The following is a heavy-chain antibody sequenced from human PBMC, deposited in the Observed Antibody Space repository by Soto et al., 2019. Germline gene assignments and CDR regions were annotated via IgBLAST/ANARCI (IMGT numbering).Heavy chain of an antibody. V-gene: IGHV1-18*04. CDR3: ARAKLSGIYDSSGPMDY. CDR2: ISAYNGNT. J-gene: IGHJ4*02. CDR1: GYTFTSYG. Sequence: QVQLVQSGAEVKKPGASVKVSCKASGYTFTSYGISWVRQAPGQGLEWMGWISAYNGNTNYAQKLQGRVTMTTDTSTSTAYMELSSLRSEDTAVYYCARAKLSGIYDSSGPMDYWGQGTLVTVSS. D-gene: IGHD3-22*01.